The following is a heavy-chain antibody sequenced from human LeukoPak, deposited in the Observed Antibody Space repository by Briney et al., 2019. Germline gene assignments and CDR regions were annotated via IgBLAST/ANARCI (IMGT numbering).Heavy chain of an antibody. D-gene: IGHD2-15*01. J-gene: IGHJ6*04. Sequence: GGSLRLSCAASGFTFSSYGMHWVRQAPGKGLEWVAVIWYDGSNKYYADSVKGRFTISRDNSKNTLYLQMNSLRAEDTAVYYCARDGVAGYYGMDVWGKGTTVTVSS. CDR3: ARDGVAGYYGMDV. CDR1: GFTFSSYG. V-gene: IGHV3-33*01. CDR2: IWYDGSNK.